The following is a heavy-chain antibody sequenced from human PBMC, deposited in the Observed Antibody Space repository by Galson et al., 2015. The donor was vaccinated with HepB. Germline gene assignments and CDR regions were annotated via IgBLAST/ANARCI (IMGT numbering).Heavy chain of an antibody. V-gene: IGHV6-1*01. J-gene: IGHJ2*01. Sequence: CAISGDSVSSNSAAWNWIRQSPSRGLEWLGRTYYRSKWYNDYAVSVKSRITINPDTSKNQFSLQLNSVTPEDTAVYYCVSTPRIAAAGNDWYFDLWGRGTLVTVSS. CDR1: GDSVSSNSAA. CDR3: VSTPRIAAAGNDWYFDL. CDR2: TYYRSKWYN. D-gene: IGHD6-13*01.